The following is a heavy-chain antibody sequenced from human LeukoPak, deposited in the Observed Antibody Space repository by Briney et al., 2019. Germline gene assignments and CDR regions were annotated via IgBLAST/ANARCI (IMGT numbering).Heavy chain of an antibody. Sequence: PGGSLRLSCAASGFTVTTNYMSWIRQAPGKGLEWVSVIYSGGITYYAGSVKARFTISRDSSKHTLYLQMNSLRVEDTAVYYCARRHSSGSSWGQGTLVTVSS. J-gene: IGHJ4*02. D-gene: IGHD6-19*01. CDR3: ARRHSSGSS. CDR1: GFTVTTNY. V-gene: IGHV3-66*02. CDR2: IYSGGIT.